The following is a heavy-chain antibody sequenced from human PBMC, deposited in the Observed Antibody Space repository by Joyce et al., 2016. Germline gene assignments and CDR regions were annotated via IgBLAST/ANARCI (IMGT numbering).Heavy chain of an antibody. D-gene: IGHD3-10*01. Sequence: QVQLVQSGAEVKKPGASVKVSCKASGYIFTDSYLHWVRQAPGQRLELMGWIDPNSGGTAFAQRFRGRVTMTRDTSSNTVHMELSSLTSDDTAMYYCARGSGGIGWFDPWGQGTLVTVSS. J-gene: IGHJ5*02. CDR2: IDPNSGGT. CDR1: GYIFTDSY. CDR3: ARGSGGIGWFDP. V-gene: IGHV1-2*02.